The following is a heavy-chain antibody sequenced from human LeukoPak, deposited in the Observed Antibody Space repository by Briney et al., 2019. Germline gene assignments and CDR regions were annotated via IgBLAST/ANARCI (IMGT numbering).Heavy chain of an antibody. J-gene: IGHJ6*03. Sequence: SETLSLTCTVSGGSISSHYWSWIRQPPGKGLEWIGYIYYSGSTNYNPSLKSRGTISVDTSKNQFSLKLSSVTAADTAVYYCTRELPGNYYYYYYMDVWGKGTTVTVSS. V-gene: IGHV4-59*11. D-gene: IGHD2-15*01. CDR3: TRELPGNYYYYYYMDV. CDR1: GGSISSHY. CDR2: IYYSGST.